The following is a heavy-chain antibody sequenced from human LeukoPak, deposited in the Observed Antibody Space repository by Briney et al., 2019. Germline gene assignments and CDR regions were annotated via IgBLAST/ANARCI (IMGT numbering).Heavy chain of an antibody. J-gene: IGHJ3*02. CDR3: ARRPFGNGRRFTIFGVVTIYDAFDI. D-gene: IGHD3-3*01. V-gene: IGHV4-34*01. Sequence: SETLSLTCAVYGGSFSGHYWSWIRQPPGKGLEWIGEINHSGSTNYNPSLKSRVTISVDTSKNQFSLKLSSVTAADTAVYYCARRPFGNGRRFTIFGVVTIYDAFDIWGQGTMVTVSS. CDR1: GGSFSGHY. CDR2: INHSGST.